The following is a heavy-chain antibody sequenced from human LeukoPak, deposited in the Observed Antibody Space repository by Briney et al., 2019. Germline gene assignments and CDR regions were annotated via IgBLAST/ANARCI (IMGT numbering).Heavy chain of an antibody. D-gene: IGHD4-17*01. V-gene: IGHV3-9*01. CDR1: GFTFDDYA. Sequence: RAGGSLRLSCAVSGFTFDDYAMHWVRQAPGKGLEWVSGISWNSGSIGYADSVKGRFTISRDNAKNSLYLQMNSLRAEDTAVYYCARGSKSYGDYIRSRSHYFDYWGQGTLVTVSS. J-gene: IGHJ4*02. CDR3: ARGSKSYGDYIRSRSHYFDY. CDR2: ISWNSGSI.